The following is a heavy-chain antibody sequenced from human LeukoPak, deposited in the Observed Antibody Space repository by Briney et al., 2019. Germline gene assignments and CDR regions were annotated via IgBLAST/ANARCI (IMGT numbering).Heavy chain of an antibody. CDR3: ATRGEMFDY. CDR2: MNPNSGNT. D-gene: IGHD3-10*01. J-gene: IGHJ4*02. Sequence: ASVKVSCKASGYTFTGYHMHWVRQATGQGLEWMGWMNPNSGNTGYAQKFQGRVTMTRNTSISTAYMELSSLRSEDTAVYYCATRGEMFDYWGQGTLVTVSS. CDR1: GYTFTGYH. V-gene: IGHV1-8*02.